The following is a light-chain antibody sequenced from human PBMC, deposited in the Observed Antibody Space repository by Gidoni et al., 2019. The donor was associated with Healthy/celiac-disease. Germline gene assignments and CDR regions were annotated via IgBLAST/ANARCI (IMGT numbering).Light chain of an antibody. CDR3: QQYDNLPLT. V-gene: IGKV1-33*01. Sequence: DIQMTQSPSSLSASVGDRVTITCQASQDISNYLNWYQQKPGKAPKLLIYDASNLETGVTSRFSGSGSGTDFTFTSISLQPEDIATYYCQQYDNLPLTFGGGTKVEIK. J-gene: IGKJ4*01. CDR2: DAS. CDR1: QDISNY.